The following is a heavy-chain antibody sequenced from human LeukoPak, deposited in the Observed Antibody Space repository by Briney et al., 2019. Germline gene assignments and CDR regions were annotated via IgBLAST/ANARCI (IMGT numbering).Heavy chain of an antibody. D-gene: IGHD6-13*01. CDR2: IYNDGRT. CDR1: GFTVSTNY. J-gene: IGHJ4*02. Sequence: GGSLRLSCAASGFTVSTNYMSWVRQAPGKGLEWVSIIYNDGRTYYADSVKGRFTISRDSSKNTLYLQMSSLTAEDTAVYYCATAVASAGLFHFWGQGTLVTVSS. CDR3: ATAVASAGLFHF. V-gene: IGHV3-53*01.